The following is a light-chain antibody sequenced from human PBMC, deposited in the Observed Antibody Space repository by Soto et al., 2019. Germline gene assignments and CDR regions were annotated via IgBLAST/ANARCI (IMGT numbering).Light chain of an antibody. V-gene: IGLV2-11*01. CDR1: SSDVGGYNY. CDR3: CSYAGSYILI. CDR2: DVT. J-gene: IGLJ2*01. Sequence: QSALTQPRSVSGSPGQSVTISCTGTSSDVGGYNYVSWYQQHPGKVPKLMIFDVTKRPSAVPDRFSGSKSGNTASLTISGLQAEDEADYHCCSYAGSYILIFGGGTNLTVL.